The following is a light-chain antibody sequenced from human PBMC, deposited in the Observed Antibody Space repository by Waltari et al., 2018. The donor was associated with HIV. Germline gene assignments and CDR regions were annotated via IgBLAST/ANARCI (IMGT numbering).Light chain of an antibody. V-gene: IGKV1-6*01. Sequence: AIQMTQSPSSLPASVGDRVTITCRASQGIGNDLGWYQQKPGRAPKFLIYRASSLHSGVPSRFSGSGSGTHFSLTISSLQPEDFATYYCLQDYNYPWTFGQGTKVEVK. CDR3: LQDYNYPWT. CDR2: RAS. CDR1: QGIGND. J-gene: IGKJ1*01.